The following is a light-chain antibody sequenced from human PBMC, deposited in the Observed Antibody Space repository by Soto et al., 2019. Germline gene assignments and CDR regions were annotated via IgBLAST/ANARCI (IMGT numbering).Light chain of an antibody. CDR1: SSDVGAYNY. V-gene: IGLV2-14*01. Sequence: QSVLTQPASVSGSPGQSITLSCTGTSSDVGAYNYDSWYQQYPGGAPKVIIYDVSHRPAGVSNRFSGSKSGNTASLTISGLQTQHEADYYCSSYKSATTYVFGTGTKVTVL. J-gene: IGLJ1*01. CDR3: SSYKSATTYV. CDR2: DVS.